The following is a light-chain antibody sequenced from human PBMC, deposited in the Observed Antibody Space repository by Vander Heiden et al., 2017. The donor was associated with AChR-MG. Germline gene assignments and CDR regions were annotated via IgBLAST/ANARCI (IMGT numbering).Light chain of an antibody. Sequence: DIVMTQSPLSLPVTPGEPASISCRSSQSLLHSNGYNYLDWYLQKPGQSPQLLIYLGSNRASGVPDRFSGSGSGTDFTLKISRVEAEDVGVYYCRQALQTPHTFGGRTKVDIK. CDR1: QSLLHSNGYNY. J-gene: IGKJ4*01. V-gene: IGKV2-28*01. CDR2: LGS. CDR3: RQALQTPHT.